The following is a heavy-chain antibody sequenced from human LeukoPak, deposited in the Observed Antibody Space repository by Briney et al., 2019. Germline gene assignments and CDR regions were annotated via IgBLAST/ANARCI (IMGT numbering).Heavy chain of an antibody. D-gene: IGHD3-10*01. CDR3: ARERVGNSGDYFDY. J-gene: IGHJ4*02. V-gene: IGHV1-69*04. CDR2: IIPILGIA. CDR1: GGTFSSYA. Sequence: SVKVSCKASGGTFSSYAISWVRQAPGQGLEWMGRIIPILGIANYAQKFQGRVTITADKSTSTAYMELSSLRSEDTAVYYCARERVGNSGDYFDYWGQGTLVTVSS.